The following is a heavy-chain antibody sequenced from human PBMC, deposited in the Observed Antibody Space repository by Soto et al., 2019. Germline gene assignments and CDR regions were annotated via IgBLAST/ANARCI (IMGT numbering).Heavy chain of an antibody. CDR2: IYSGGST. CDR1: GFTVSSNY. Sequence: PGGSLRLSCAASGFTVSSNYMSWVRQAPGKGLEWVSVIYSGGSTYYADSVKGRFTMSRDNSKNTLYLQMNSLRAEDTAVYYCARTMVRGVMTLQQYSYMDVWGKGTPVTVSS. CDR3: ARTMVRGVMTLQQYSYMDV. D-gene: IGHD3-10*01. J-gene: IGHJ6*03. V-gene: IGHV3-66*01.